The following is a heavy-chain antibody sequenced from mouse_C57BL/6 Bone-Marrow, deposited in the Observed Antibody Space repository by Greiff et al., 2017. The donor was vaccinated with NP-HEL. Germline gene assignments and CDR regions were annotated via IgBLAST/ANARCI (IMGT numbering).Heavy chain of an antibody. CDR3: ARDWGFAY. Sequence: QVQLQQSGAELVRPGASVKLSCKASGYTFTDYYINWVKQRPGQGLEWIARIYPGSGNTYYNEKFKGKATLTAQKASSTACMQLSSLTSEDSAFYFCARDWGFAYWGQGTLVTVSA. J-gene: IGHJ3*01. CDR2: IYPGSGNT. D-gene: IGHD4-1*01. CDR1: GYTFTDYY. V-gene: IGHV1-76*01.